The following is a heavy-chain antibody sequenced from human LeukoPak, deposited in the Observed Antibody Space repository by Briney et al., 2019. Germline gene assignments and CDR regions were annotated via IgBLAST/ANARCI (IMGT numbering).Heavy chain of an antibody. CDR2: IHYTGAT. D-gene: IGHD3-9*01. CDR3: ARGNILSGYCFDF. CDR1: GGSISGYY. V-gene: IGHV4-34*01. J-gene: IGHJ4*02. Sequence: SETLSLTCAVYGGSISGYYWSWIRQPPGKGLEWVGEIHYTGATSYNPSLKSRATTSIDTSKNQLSLKLGSVTAADTAVYYCARGNILSGYCFDFWGQGALVTVSS.